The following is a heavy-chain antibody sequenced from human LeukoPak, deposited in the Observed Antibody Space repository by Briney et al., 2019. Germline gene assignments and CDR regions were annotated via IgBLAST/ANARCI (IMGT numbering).Heavy chain of an antibody. Sequence: SVKVSCKAAGGAFSSYPFSWVRQAPGQGLEWMGGLIPMFRTPNYAQKFLGRVTITTDESTSTAYMELTSLGADDTAVYYCARDSTGTTWQLDYWGQGTLVTVSS. V-gene: IGHV1-69*05. CDR1: GGAFSSYP. CDR2: LIPMFRTP. D-gene: IGHD1-1*01. CDR3: ARDSTGTTWQLDY. J-gene: IGHJ4*02.